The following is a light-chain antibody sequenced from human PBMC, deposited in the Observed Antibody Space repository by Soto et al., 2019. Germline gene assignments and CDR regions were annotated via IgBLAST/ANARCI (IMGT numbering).Light chain of an antibody. CDR2: GAS. J-gene: IGKJ3*01. V-gene: IGKV3-15*01. CDR1: QSVSSN. CDR3: QQYNTWVS. Sequence: EIVMTQSPATLSVSPGERATLSCRASQSVSSNLAWYQQKPGQAPRLLIYGASTRATGIPARFSGSGSGTEFTITISSLQSEDFAVYYCQQYNTWVSFGPGTKVDIK.